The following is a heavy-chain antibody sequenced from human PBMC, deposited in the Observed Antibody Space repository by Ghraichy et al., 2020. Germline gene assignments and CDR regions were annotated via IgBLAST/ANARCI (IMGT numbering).Heavy chain of an antibody. V-gene: IGHV1-18*01. D-gene: IGHD3-10*01. J-gene: IGHJ4*02. Sequence: ASVKVSCKASGYTFTSYGFNWVRQAPGQGLEWMAWINTYNDNTNYAQKFQGRVTMTTDTSTSTAYMELRSLRSDDTAVYYCATSGQHDYWGQGTLVTVSS. CDR3: ATSGQHDY. CDR1: GYTFTSYG. CDR2: INTYNDNT.